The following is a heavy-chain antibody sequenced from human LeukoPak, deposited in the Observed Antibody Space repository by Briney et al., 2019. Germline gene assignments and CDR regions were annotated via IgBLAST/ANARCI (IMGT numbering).Heavy chain of an antibody. Sequence: EPGGALRLSCAASGFTFSSYSMNWVRQAPGKGLEWVSYISSSSSTIYYADSVKGRFTISRDNAKNSLYLQMNSLRAEDTAVYYCARDRLRSTVITPYGYWGQGTLVTVSS. CDR3: ARDRLRSTVITPYGY. CDR2: ISSSSSTI. D-gene: IGHD4-23*01. J-gene: IGHJ4*02. V-gene: IGHV3-48*01. CDR1: GFTFSSYS.